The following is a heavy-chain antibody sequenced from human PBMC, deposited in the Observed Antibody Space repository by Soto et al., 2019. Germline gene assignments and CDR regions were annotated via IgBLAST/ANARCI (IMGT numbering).Heavy chain of an antibody. J-gene: IGHJ5*02. D-gene: IGHD2-2*01. CDR3: AREEGYCSSTSCYRVDP. CDR2: IYYSGST. Sequence: PSETLSLTCTVSGGSISSGGYYWSWIRQHPGKGLEWIGYIYYSGSTYYNPSLKSRVTISVDTSRNQFSLKLSSVTAADTAVYYCAREEGYCSSTSCYRVDPWGQGTLVTVSS. CDR1: GGSISSGGYY. V-gene: IGHV4-31*03.